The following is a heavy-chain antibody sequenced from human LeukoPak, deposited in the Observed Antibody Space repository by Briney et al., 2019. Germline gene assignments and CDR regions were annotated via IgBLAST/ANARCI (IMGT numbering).Heavy chain of an antibody. CDR2: IYSGGST. J-gene: IGHJ4*02. CDR3: ARESGGWSPEFDY. V-gene: IGHV3-53*01. D-gene: IGHD6-19*01. Sequence: GGSLRLSCAASGFTVSSNYMSWVRQAPGKGLEWVSVIYSGGSTYYADSVKGRFTISRDNSKNTLYLQMSSLRAEDTAVYYCARESGGWSPEFDYGGQGPLVTVSS. CDR1: GFTVSSNY.